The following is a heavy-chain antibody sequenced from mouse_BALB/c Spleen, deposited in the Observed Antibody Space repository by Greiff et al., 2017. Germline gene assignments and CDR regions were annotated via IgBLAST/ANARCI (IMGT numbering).Heavy chain of an antibody. Sequence: VQLKESGPGLVKPSQSLSLTCTVTGYSITSDYAWNWILQFPGNKLEWMGYISYSGSTSYNPSLKSRISITRDTSKNQFFLQLNSVTTEDTATYYCARSIYYDYDDYFDYWGQGTTLTVSS. J-gene: IGHJ2*01. CDR1: GYSITSDYA. CDR2: ISYSGST. V-gene: IGHV3-2*02. CDR3: ARSIYYDYDDYFDY. D-gene: IGHD2-4*01.